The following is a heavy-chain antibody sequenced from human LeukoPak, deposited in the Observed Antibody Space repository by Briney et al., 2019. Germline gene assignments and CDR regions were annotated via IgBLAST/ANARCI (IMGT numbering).Heavy chain of an antibody. J-gene: IGHJ4*02. CDR1: GYTFTGYY. V-gene: IGHV1-2*02. Sequence: GASVKVSCKASGYTFTGYYMHWVRQAPGQGLEWMGWINPNSGGTNYAQKFQGRVTMTRDTSISTAYMELSRLRSDDTAVYYCARDVETAMVPLGDYRGQGTLVTVSS. CDR2: INPNSGGT. D-gene: IGHD5-18*01. CDR3: ARDVETAMVPLGDY.